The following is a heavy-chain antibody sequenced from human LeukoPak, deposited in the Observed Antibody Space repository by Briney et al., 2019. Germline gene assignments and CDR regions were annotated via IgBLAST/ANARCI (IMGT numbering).Heavy chain of an antibody. Sequence: PSETLSLTCAVYGGSFSGYYWTWIRQPPGKGLEWIGEIHYSGSVTYNPSLETRVTISVDTSKNQFSLKLSSVTAADTAVYYCARGRSNYYYMDVWGKGTTVTVSS. D-gene: IGHD1-26*01. CDR2: IHYSGSV. V-gene: IGHV4-34*01. CDR1: GGSFSGYY. J-gene: IGHJ6*03. CDR3: ARGRSNYYYMDV.